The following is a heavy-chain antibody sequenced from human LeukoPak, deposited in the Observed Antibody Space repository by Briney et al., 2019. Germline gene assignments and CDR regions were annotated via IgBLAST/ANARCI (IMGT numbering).Heavy chain of an antibody. CDR1: GFTFSSYS. CDR2: ISDSSSSYI. Sequence: PGGSLRLSCTASGFTFSSYSMNWVRQAPGKGLEWLSCISDSSSSYIYYADSVKGRFTISRDNAKNSLYLQMNSLRAEDTAVYYCARDPPYGSGSVDYWGQGTLVTVSS. J-gene: IGHJ4*02. CDR3: ARDPPYGSGSVDY. V-gene: IGHV3-21*01. D-gene: IGHD3-10*01.